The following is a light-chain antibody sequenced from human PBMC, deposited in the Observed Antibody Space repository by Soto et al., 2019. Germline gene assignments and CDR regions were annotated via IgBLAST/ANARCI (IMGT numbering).Light chain of an antibody. V-gene: IGKV3-20*01. CDR3: QQYGSSGT. CDR2: GAS. CDR1: QSVSNNY. J-gene: IGKJ1*01. Sequence: EIVLTQSPGTLSLSPGERATLSCRASQSVSNNYLAWYQQKSGQAPRLLIYGASNRATGIPDRFSGSGSGTDLTLIISRLEPEDFAVYYCQQYGSSGTFGQGTKVEIK.